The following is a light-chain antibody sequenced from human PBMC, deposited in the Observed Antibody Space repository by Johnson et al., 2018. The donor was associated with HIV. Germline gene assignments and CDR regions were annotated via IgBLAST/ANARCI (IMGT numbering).Light chain of an antibody. Sequence: QSVLTQSPSVSAAAGQKVTISCSGNNSNIGNNYVSWYQELPGTAPKLLIYKDNERPSGIPDRFSGSKSGTSATLGITGLQPGDEADYYCVGWDSSLSGYVCGTGTTVTVL. J-gene: IGLJ1*01. CDR3: VGWDSSLSGYV. V-gene: IGLV1-51*02. CDR1: NSNIGNNY. CDR2: KDN.